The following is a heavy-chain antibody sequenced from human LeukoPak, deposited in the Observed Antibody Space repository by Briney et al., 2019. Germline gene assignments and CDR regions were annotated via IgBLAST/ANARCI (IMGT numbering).Heavy chain of an antibody. Sequence: GASVNVSFKSSGYTFTSYDINWVRQATGQGLDWMGWMNPNSGNTGYAQKFQGRVTMTRNTSISTAYMELSSLRSEDTAVYYCARGAPMPYCSSTSCYAANYYYYMDVWGKGTTVTVSS. CDR3: ARGAPMPYCSSTSCYAANYYYYMDV. D-gene: IGHD2-2*01. CDR2: MNPNSGNT. V-gene: IGHV1-8*01. J-gene: IGHJ6*03. CDR1: GYTFTSYD.